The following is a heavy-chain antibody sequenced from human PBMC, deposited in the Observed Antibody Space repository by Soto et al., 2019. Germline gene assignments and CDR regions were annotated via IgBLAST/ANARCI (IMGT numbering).Heavy chain of an antibody. V-gene: IGHV3-74*01. CDR1: GFTFSSAC. D-gene: IGHD3-16*02. CDR3: ARVITFGGVIVLRYYYGMDV. J-gene: IGHJ6*02. Sequence: XGSLRLTCPASGFTFSSACMHWVRHAPGKGLGWVSRISSDGSSTSYADSVKGRFTISRDNAKNTLYLQMNSLRAEDTAVYYCARVITFGGVIVLRYYYGMDVWGQGTTVTVSS. CDR2: ISSDGSST.